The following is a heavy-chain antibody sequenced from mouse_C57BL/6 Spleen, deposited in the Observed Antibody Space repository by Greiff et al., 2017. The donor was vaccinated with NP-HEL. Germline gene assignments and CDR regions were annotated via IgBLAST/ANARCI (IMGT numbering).Heavy chain of an antibody. D-gene: IGHD2-3*01. CDR1: GYTITEYT. CDR2: FYPGSGSI. V-gene: IGHV1-62-2*01. J-gene: IGHJ2*01. Sequence: VQLQQSGAELVKPGASVKLSCKASGYTITEYTIHWVKQRSGQGLEWSGWFYPGSGSIKYNEKFKDTATLTADKSSSPVYMEVSRVTSEDSAVYFCARHEQDYGYYLYFDYWGQGPTLTVSS. CDR3: ARHEQDYGYYLYFDY.